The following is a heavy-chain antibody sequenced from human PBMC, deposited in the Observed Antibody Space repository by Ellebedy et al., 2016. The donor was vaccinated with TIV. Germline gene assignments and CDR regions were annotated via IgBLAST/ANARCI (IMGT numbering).Heavy chain of an antibody. V-gene: IGHV4-39*01. D-gene: IGHD6-13*01. Sequence: SETLSLTXTVSGGSIRSRNYYWGWIRQPPGKGLEWIGSIFYSGTTYYNPSLRSRVSISVDKSKNQFSLKVNSVTAADTALYYCARPQQLIFDAFDIWGRGTMVTVSS. CDR3: ARPQQLIFDAFDI. CDR2: IFYSGTT. CDR1: GGSIRSRNYY. J-gene: IGHJ3*02.